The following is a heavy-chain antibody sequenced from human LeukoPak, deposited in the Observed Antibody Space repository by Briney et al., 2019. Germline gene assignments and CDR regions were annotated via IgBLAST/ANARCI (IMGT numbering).Heavy chain of an antibody. CDR1: GFIFSSYS. CDR2: ISSSSSYI. CDR3: ASWNYYDSSGYSPRDY. V-gene: IGHV3-21*01. D-gene: IGHD3-22*01. J-gene: IGHJ4*02. Sequence: GGSLRLSCAASGFIFSSYSMNWVRQAPGKGLEWVSSISSSSSYIYYADSVKGRFTISRDNAKNSLYLQMNSLRAEDTAVYYCASWNYYDSSGYSPRDYWGQGTLVTVSS.